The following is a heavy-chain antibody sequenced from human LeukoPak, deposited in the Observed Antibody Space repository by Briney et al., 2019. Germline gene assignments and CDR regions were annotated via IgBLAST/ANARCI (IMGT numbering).Heavy chain of an antibody. CDR3: ATDGGTPINFDY. V-gene: IGHV1-69*13. Sequence: SVKVSCKASGGTFSSYAISWVRQAPGQGLEWMGGIIPIFGTANYAQKFQGRVTITADESTSTAYMELSSLRSEDTAVYYCATDGGTPINFDYWGQGTLVTVSS. J-gene: IGHJ4*02. CDR1: GGTFSSYA. CDR2: IIPIFGTA. D-gene: IGHD3-16*01.